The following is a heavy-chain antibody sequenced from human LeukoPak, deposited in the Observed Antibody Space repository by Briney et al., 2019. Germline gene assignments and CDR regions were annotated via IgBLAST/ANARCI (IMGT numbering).Heavy chain of an antibody. CDR2: INTNTGNP. D-gene: IGHD3-10*01. CDR3: ASMVRGTKGVGWFDP. CDR1: GYTFTSYA. V-gene: IGHV7-4-1*02. J-gene: IGHJ5*02. Sequence: ASVKVSCKASGYTFTSYAMNWVRQAPGQGLEWMGWINTNTGNPTYAQGFTGRFVFSLDTSVSTAYLRISSLKAEDTAVYYCASMVRGTKGVGWFDPWGQGTLVTVSS.